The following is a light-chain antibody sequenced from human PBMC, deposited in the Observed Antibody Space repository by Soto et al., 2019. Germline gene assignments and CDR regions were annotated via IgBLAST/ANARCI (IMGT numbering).Light chain of an antibody. CDR3: CSYVGSYPAG. Sequence: SVLTQPRSVSGSPGQSVTVSCIGTSSDVGGYKSVSWYQQYPGKAPKLMIYDVSERPSGVPNRFSGSKSGNTASLTISGLQAEDEADYYCCSYVGSYPAGVGTGTKVNVL. J-gene: IGLJ1*01. CDR2: DVS. CDR1: SSDVGGYKS. V-gene: IGLV2-11*01.